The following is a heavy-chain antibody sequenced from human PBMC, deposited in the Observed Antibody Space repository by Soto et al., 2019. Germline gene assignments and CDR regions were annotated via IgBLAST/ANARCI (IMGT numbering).Heavy chain of an antibody. CDR2: ISQTGDYI. V-gene: IGHV3-21*01. CDR3: AKDRDIAYHLEGGFYYSGMDV. J-gene: IGHJ6*02. CDR1: GFNFRIYT. Sequence: PGGSLRLSCVGSGFNFRIYTMNWVRQAPGKGPEWVSSISQTGDYIFYADSVKGRFTISRDNAKNSVFLQMNSLGAEDTAMYYCAKDRDIAYHLEGGFYYSGMDVWGQGTTVTVSS. D-gene: IGHD5-12*01.